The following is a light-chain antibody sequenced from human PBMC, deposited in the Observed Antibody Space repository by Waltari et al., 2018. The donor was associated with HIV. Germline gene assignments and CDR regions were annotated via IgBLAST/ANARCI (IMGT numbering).Light chain of an antibody. CDR3: SSYTSSSTLWM. CDR1: NSDVGSYNR. Sequence: QSALTQPPSVSGSPGQSVTISCTGTNSDVGSYNRVSWYQLPPGTVPKLMIYEVNNRPSGVPDRFSGSKSGNTASLTISGLQAEDEADYYCSSYTSSSTLWMFGGGTKLTVL. CDR2: EVN. J-gene: IGLJ3*02. V-gene: IGLV2-18*02.